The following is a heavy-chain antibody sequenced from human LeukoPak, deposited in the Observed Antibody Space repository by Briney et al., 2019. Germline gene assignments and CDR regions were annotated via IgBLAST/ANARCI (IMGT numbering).Heavy chain of an antibody. CDR2: IYYSGST. CDR1: GGSVSSGSYY. Sequence: SETLSLTCTVSGGSVSSGSYYWSWIRQPPGKGLEWIGYIYYSGSTNYNPSLKSRVTISVNTSKNQFSLKLSSVTAADTAVYHCAREAMYSYGNNFDYWGQGTLVTVSS. CDR3: AREAMYSYGNNFDY. J-gene: IGHJ4*02. D-gene: IGHD5-18*01. V-gene: IGHV4-61*01.